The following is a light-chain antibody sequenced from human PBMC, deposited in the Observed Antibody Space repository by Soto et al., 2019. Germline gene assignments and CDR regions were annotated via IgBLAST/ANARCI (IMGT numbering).Light chain of an antibody. CDR2: DVS. CDR3: CSYAGSSLFV. J-gene: IGLJ1*01. Sequence: QSALTQPRSVSGSPGQSVTISCTGTSSDVGGYNYVSWYQQHPGKAPKLMIYDVSKRPSGVPDRFSGSKSGNTASLIISGLQAEDEADYYCCSYAGSSLFVFGTGTKLTVL. V-gene: IGLV2-11*01. CDR1: SSDVGGYNY.